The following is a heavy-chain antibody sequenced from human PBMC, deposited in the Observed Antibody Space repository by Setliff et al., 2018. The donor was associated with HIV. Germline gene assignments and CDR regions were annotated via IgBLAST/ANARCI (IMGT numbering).Heavy chain of an antibody. CDR2: LYHRGSP. J-gene: IGHJ4*02. V-gene: IGHV4-38-2*01. CDR3: ARLMRDYGEYD. D-gene: IGHD4-17*01. Sequence: SETLSLTCSVSGYSISTGYYWAWIRQSPGRGLEWIGSLYHRGSPSYSPSLRSRGTISADTSKNQVSLKLISVTAADTAVYYCARLMRDYGEYDWGQGTLVTVSS. CDR1: GYSISTGYY.